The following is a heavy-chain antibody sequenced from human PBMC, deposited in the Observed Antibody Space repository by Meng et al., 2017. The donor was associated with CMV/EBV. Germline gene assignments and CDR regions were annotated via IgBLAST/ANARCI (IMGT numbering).Heavy chain of an antibody. CDR3: ARTPMVRGVISHFDY. J-gene: IGHJ4*02. V-gene: IGHV1-2*02. CDR2: INPNSGGT. CDR1: GYTFTGYY. Sequence: ASVNVSCKASGYTFTGYYMHWVRQAPGQGLEWMGWINPNSGGTNYAQKFQGRVTMTRDTSISTAYMELSRLRSDDTAVYYCARTPMVRGVISHFDYWGQGTLVTVSS. D-gene: IGHD3-10*01.